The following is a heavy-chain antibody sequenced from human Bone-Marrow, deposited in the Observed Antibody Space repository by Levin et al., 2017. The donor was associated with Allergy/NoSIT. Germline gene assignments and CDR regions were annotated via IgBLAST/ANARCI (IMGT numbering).Heavy chain of an antibody. V-gene: IGHV3-30*04. Sequence: GGSLRLSCAASGFTFSNYAMHWVRQAPGSGLEWVALISDDGHNEHYAEAVRGRFTIFRDNSKDPLYLQLNSLRVEASALYSCVRDSRRCCNSRTWRWFDAWGQGTLVTVSS. CDR2: ISDDGHNE. CDR3: VRDSRRCCNSRTWRWFDA. D-gene: IGHD2/OR15-2a*01. CDR1: GFTFSNYA. J-gene: IGHJ5*02.